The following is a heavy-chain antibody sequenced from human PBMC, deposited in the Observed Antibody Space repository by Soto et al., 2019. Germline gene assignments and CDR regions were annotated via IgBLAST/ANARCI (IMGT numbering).Heavy chain of an antibody. CDR2: IVPIFGTA. CDR1: GGTFSSYA. CDR3: AREPVNFYYYYGMDV. Sequence: SVKVSCKASGGTFSSYAISWVRQAPGQGLEWMGGIVPIFGTANYAQKFQGRVTITADESTSTAYMELSSLRSEDTAVYYCAREPVNFYYYYGMDVWGQGTTVTVSS. V-gene: IGHV1-69*13. D-gene: IGHD3-22*01. J-gene: IGHJ6*02.